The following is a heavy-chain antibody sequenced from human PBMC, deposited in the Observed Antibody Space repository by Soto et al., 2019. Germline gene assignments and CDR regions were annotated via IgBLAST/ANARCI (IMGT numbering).Heavy chain of an antibody. CDR3: AGRTYCTNGVCSDY. CDR1: GGSISSYY. V-gene: IGHV4-59*01. Sequence: SETLSLTCTVSGGSISSYYWSWIRQPPGKGLEWIGYIYYSGSTNYNPSPKSRVTISVDTSKNQFSLKLSSVTAADTAVYYCAGRTYCTNGVCSDYWGQGTLVTVSS. J-gene: IGHJ4*02. D-gene: IGHD2-8*01. CDR2: IYYSGST.